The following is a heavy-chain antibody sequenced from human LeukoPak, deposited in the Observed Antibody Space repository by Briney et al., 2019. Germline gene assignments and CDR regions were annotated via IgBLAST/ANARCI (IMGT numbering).Heavy chain of an antibody. D-gene: IGHD2-2*03. CDR1: GYTFTSYY. CDR2: INPSGGST. Sequence: ASVKVSCKASGYTFTSYYMHWVRQAPGQGLEWMGIINPSGGSTSYAQKFQGRVTMTRDTSISTAYMELSRLRSDDTAVYYCARMAGYCSSTSCYGSGYFDYWGQGTLVTVSS. V-gene: IGHV1-46*01. CDR3: ARMAGYCSSTSCYGSGYFDY. J-gene: IGHJ4*02.